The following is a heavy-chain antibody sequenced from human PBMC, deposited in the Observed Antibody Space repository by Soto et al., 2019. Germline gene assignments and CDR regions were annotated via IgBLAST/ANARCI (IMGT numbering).Heavy chain of an antibody. CDR3: ARDRRWLPRGPNNWLDL. CDR2: IYYDGNS. D-gene: IGHD5-12*01. J-gene: IGHJ5*02. Sequence: SETLSLTCTVSGCSINSGDYYWTWVLQPPGKGLEWIGYIYYDGNSQHNPSLKSRVTMSIDTSKNQFSLNLSSVTAADTAVYYCARDRRWLPRGPNNWLDLWGQGTQVTVSS. CDR1: GCSINSGDYY. V-gene: IGHV4-30-4*01.